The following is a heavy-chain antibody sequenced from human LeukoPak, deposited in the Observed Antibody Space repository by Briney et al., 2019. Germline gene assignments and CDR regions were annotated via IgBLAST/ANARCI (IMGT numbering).Heavy chain of an antibody. CDR3: ARRLYYGSGSYPNWFDP. V-gene: IGHV5-51*01. CDR2: IYPGDSDT. Sequence: GESLKISCKGSGYSFTSYWIGWVRQMPGKGLEWMGIIYPGDSDTRYSPSFQGQVTISADKPISTAYLQWSSLKASDTAMYYCARRLYYGSGSYPNWFDPWGQGTLVTVSS. J-gene: IGHJ5*02. CDR1: GYSFTSYW. D-gene: IGHD3-10*01.